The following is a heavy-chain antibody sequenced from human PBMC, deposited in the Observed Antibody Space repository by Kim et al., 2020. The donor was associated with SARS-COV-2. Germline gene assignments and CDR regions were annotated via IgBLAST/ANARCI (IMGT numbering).Heavy chain of an antibody. CDR3: VSPAASQANGNWFDP. V-gene: IGHV4-39*01. CDR2: IYYSGST. CDR1: GASISSSSYY. D-gene: IGHD2-15*01. J-gene: IGHJ5*02. Sequence: SETLSLTCTVSGASISSSSYYWGWIRQPPGKGLEWIGSIYYSGSTYYNPSLKSRVTISVDTSKNQFSLKLTSMTAADTAVYYCVSPAASQANGNWFDPWGQGILVTVSS.